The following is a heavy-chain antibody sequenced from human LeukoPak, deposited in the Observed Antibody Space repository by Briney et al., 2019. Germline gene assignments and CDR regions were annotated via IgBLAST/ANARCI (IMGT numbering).Heavy chain of an antibody. CDR3: ARGVVVVPAAMNWFDP. Sequence: SETLSLTCTVSGYSISSGYYWGWIRPPPGKGLEWIGSIDHSGSTYYNPSLKSRVTISVDTSKNQFSLKLSSVTAADTAVYYCARGVVVVPAAMNWFDPWGQGTLVTVSS. CDR1: GYSISSGYY. J-gene: IGHJ5*02. CDR2: IDHSGST. V-gene: IGHV4-38-2*02. D-gene: IGHD2-2*01.